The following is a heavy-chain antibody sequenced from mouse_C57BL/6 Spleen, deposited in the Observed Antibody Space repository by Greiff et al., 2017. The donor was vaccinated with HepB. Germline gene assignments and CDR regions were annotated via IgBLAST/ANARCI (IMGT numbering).Heavy chain of an antibody. Sequence: EVKLEESGPGLVKPSQSLSLTCSVTGYSITSGYYWNWIRQFPGNKLEWMGYISYDGSNNYNPSLKNRISITRDTSKNQFFLKLNSVTTEDTATYYCAREGEITTGYWGQGTTLTVSS. CDR1: GYSITSGYY. CDR2: ISYDGSN. CDR3: AREGEITTGY. J-gene: IGHJ2*01. D-gene: IGHD1-1*01. V-gene: IGHV3-6*01.